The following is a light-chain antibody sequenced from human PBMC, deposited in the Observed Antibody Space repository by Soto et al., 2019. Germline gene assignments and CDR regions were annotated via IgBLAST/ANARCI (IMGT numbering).Light chain of an antibody. J-gene: IGLJ2*01. CDR1: SSDVGGYNY. CDR3: SSYTNSNTLV. CDR2: DVN. V-gene: IGLV2-14*01. Sequence: QSALTQPASVSGSPGQSITISCIGTSSDVGGYNYVSWYQQHPGKAPKLMIYDVNNRASGVSHRFSGSKSGNTASLTISGLQADDEAEYHCSSYTNSNTLVFGGGTKLTVL.